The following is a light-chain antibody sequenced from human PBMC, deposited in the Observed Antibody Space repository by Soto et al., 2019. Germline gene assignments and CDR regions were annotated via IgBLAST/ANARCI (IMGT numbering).Light chain of an antibody. CDR3: MQALQTSFT. CDR1: QSLLHSNGYNY. V-gene: IGKV2-28*01. J-gene: IGKJ3*01. Sequence: DIVMTQSPLSLPVTPGEPASISCRSSQSLLHSNGYNYLDWYLQKSGQSPQLLIYLGSNRASGVPDRFSGSGSGTDFTLKISRVEAEDVGFYYCMQALQTSFTFGPGTKVDIK. CDR2: LGS.